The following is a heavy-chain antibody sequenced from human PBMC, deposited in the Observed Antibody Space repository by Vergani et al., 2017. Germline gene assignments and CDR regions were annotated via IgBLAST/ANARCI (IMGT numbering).Heavy chain of an antibody. Sequence: EVQLVESGGGLVKPGGSLRLSCAASGFTFSSYSMNWVRQAPGKGLEWVSSISSSSSYIYYADSVKGRFTISRDNAKNSLYLQMNSLRAEDTAVYYCARGLRRFWSGPIKAFVIWGQGTMVTVSS. V-gene: IGHV3-21*01. CDR3: ARGLRRFWSGPIKAFVI. CDR1: GFTFSSYS. D-gene: IGHD3-3*01. J-gene: IGHJ3*02. CDR2: ISSSSSYI.